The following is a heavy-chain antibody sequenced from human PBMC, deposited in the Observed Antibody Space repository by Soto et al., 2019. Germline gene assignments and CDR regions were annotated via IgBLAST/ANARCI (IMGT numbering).Heavy chain of an antibody. CDR2: IYYTGAT. CDR3: AKTRGYSYGLNACDL. J-gene: IGHJ3*01. Sequence: NLSETLSLTCTVSGASISSYYWTWIRQPPGKELEWIGYIYYTGATNYNPSLKSRVTMSLDTSRNQFSLKLTSVTAADTAVYYCAKTRGYSYGLNACDLWGQGTMVTVSS. CDR1: GASISSYY. D-gene: IGHD5-18*01. V-gene: IGHV4-59*01.